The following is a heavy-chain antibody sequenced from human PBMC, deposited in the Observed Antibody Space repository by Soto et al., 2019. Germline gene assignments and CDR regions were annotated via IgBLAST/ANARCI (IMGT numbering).Heavy chain of an antibody. CDR2: ISYDGRNK. V-gene: IGHV3-30*18. Sequence: GGSLRLSCAASGFTFRSHGMHWVRQAPGKGLEWVAVISYDGRNKDYVDSVKGRFTISRDNSKSTVDLQMSSLRVEDTAVYYCAKGSGIYIFDKRGFSVYYDMDVWGQGTTVTVSS. CDR3: AKGSGIYIFDKRGFSVYYDMDV. J-gene: IGHJ6*02. CDR1: GFTFRSHG. D-gene: IGHD5-12*01.